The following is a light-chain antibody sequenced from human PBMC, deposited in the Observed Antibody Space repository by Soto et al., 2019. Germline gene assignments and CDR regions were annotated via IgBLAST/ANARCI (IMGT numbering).Light chain of an antibody. J-gene: IGLJ3*02. CDR3: TSYTTSTTWV. CDR1: SSDIGASNY. Sequence: QSVLTQPASVSGSPGQSITVYCIGTSSDIGASNYVSWYQQHPGKAPKLIISEVSNRPSGVSNRFSGSKSGSTASLTISGLQAEDEADYYCTSYTTSTTWVFGGGTKLTVL. V-gene: IGLV2-14*01. CDR2: EVS.